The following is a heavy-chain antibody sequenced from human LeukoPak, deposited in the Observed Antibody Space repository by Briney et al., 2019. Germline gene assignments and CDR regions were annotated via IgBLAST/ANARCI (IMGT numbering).Heavy chain of an antibody. J-gene: IGHJ4*02. CDR3: TTVYCSTTSCKPGTDY. CDR2: IKSKTDSGTT. Sequence: GRSPRLSCAASGFTFSNAWMSWVRQAPGKGLEWVGRIKSKTDSGTTDYAAPVKGRFTISRDDSKNTLYLQMDSLKTEDTAVYYCTTVYCSTTSCKPGTDYWGQGTLVTVSS. V-gene: IGHV3-15*01. CDR1: GFTFSNAW. D-gene: IGHD2-2*01.